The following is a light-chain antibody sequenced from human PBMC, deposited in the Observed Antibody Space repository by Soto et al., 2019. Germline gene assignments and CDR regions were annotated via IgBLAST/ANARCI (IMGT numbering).Light chain of an antibody. V-gene: IGLV2-8*01. CDR2: EVT. CDR3: KSYAGSNSWV. Sequence: QSVLTQPASVSGSLGQSITISCTGTSSDVGGYNYVSWYQQHPGKAPKLMIYEVTNRPSGVPDRFSGSKSGNTASLTVSGLQAEDEADYYCKSYAGSNSWVFGGGTKLTVL. J-gene: IGLJ3*02. CDR1: SSDVGGYNY.